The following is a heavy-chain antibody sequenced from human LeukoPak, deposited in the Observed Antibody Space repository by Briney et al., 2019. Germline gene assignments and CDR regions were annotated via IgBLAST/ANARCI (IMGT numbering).Heavy chain of an antibody. Sequence: GGSLRLSCAASGFTFNNYAVAWVRHAPGEGLEWLSSISGSDGRTYHADSVKGRFTISRDNSKNAVYLQMNSLSADDTAIYYCAKDAGNYPYFFDFWGLGTLVTVSS. CDR2: ISGSDGRT. J-gene: IGHJ4*02. CDR1: GFTFNNYA. D-gene: IGHD1-7*01. CDR3: AKDAGNYPYFFDF. V-gene: IGHV3-23*01.